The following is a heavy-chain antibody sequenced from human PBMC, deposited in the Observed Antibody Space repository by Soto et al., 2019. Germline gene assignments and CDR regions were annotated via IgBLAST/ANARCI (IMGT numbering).Heavy chain of an antibody. J-gene: IGHJ6*03. V-gene: IGHV4-59*01. D-gene: IGHD2-15*01. CDR1: GGPIRSYY. Sequence: PSETLSLTCTVSGGPIRSYYWSWIRQPPGKGLEWIGYIYYSGSTNYNPSLKSRVTISVDTSKNQFSLKVSSVTAADTAVYYCARHYCSGGSCYLDYYYDIDVWGKGTTVTVSS. CDR3: ARHYCSGGSCYLDYYYDIDV. CDR2: IYYSGST.